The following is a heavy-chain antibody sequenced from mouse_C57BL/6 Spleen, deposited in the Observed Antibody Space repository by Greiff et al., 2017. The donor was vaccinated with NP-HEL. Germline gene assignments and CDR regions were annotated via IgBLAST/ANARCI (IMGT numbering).Heavy chain of an antibody. Sequence: VQLQQSGPELVKPGASVKISCKASGYTFTDYYMNWVKQSHGKSLEWIGDINPNNGGTSYNQKFKGKATLTVDKSSSTAYMELRSLTSEDSAVYYCARFYGGGFAYWGQGTLVTVSA. D-gene: IGHD1-1*01. CDR1: GYTFTDYY. CDR3: ARFYGGGFAY. CDR2: INPNNGGT. V-gene: IGHV1-26*01. J-gene: IGHJ3*01.